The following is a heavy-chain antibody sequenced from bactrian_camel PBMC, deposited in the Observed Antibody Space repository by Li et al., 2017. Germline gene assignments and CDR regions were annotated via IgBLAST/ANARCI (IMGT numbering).Heavy chain of an antibody. V-gene: IGHV3S40*01. CDR1: GFTFSNYS. Sequence: VQLVESGGGLVQPGGSLRLSCAASGFTFSNYSMTWVRQTPGKGLEWVSAIDDGGGSTYYADSVKGRFTISRDNAKNTVALQMNSLKIEDTAMYYCTFDDRNPRGQGTQVTVS. CDR2: IDDGGGST. D-gene: IGHD5*01. J-gene: IGHJ4*01.